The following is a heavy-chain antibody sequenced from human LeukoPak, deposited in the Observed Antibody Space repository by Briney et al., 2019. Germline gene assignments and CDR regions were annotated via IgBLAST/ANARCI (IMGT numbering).Heavy chain of an antibody. CDR1: EFIFSNYG. CDR2: ISGNSRTI. Sequence: GGSLRLSCAASEFIFSNYGMNWVRQAPGKGLEWVSYISGNSRTINYADSVRGRFTISRDNGKNSLYLQMNSLRVEGTAVYYCARGGYSRPDYWGQGTLVTVSS. CDR3: ARGGYSRPDY. D-gene: IGHD4-11*01. J-gene: IGHJ4*02. V-gene: IGHV3-48*01.